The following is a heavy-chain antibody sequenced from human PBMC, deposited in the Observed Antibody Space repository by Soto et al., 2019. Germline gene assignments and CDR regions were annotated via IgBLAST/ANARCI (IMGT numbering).Heavy chain of an antibody. CDR2: ISSSSSTI. J-gene: IGHJ4*02. V-gene: IGHV3-48*02. CDR3: ARDLGFHYGSGSPLPSFDY. Sequence: GGSLRLSCAASGFTFSSYSMNWVRQAPGKGLEWVSYISSSSSTIYYADSAKGRFTISRDNAKNSLYLQMNSLRDEDTAVYYCARDLGFHYGSGSPLPSFDYWGQGTLVTVSS. CDR1: GFTFSSYS. D-gene: IGHD3-10*01.